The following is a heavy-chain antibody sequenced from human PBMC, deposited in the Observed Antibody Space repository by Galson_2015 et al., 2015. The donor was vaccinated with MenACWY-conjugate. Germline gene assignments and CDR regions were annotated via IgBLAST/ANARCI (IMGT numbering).Heavy chain of an antibody. CDR2: IASGTGSTI. J-gene: IGHJ4*02. V-gene: IGHV3-48*02. CDR3: GRDNNWAVDF. D-gene: IGHD5-24*01. Sequence: SLRLSCAASGFTFSTYNMHWVRQAPGKGLEWLSFIASGTGSTIHYTDSVKGRFTISRDNAKNSLYLQMNSLRDEDTALYYCGRDNNWAVDFWGQGTLVTVSS. CDR1: GFTFSTYN.